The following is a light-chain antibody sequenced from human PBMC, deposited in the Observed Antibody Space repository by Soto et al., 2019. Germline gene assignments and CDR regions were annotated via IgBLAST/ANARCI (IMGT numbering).Light chain of an antibody. CDR2: ATS. Sequence: DMEMTQPPSSLSASVGDRVTITCRTSQNIRSYLNWYQQRPGKAPKLLIYATSSLQSGVPSRFSGSGSGTDFALTISSLQPEDFATYYCQQSYSTPRTFGQGTKVDIK. CDR3: QQSYSTPRT. CDR1: QNIRSY. J-gene: IGKJ2*01. V-gene: IGKV1-39*01.